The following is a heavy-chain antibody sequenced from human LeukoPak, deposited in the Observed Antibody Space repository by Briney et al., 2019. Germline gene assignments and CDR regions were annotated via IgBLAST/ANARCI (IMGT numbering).Heavy chain of an antibody. D-gene: IGHD5-12*01. J-gene: IGHJ4*02. Sequence: TSETLSLTCTVSGGSISSYYWSWIRQPAGKGLEWIGRIYTSGSTYYNPSLKSRVTISVDTSKNQFSLKLSSVTAADTAVYYCARYREDSGYDYAVDYWGQGTLVTVSS. CDR3: ARYREDSGYDYAVDY. CDR1: GGSISSYY. V-gene: IGHV4-4*07. CDR2: IYTSGST.